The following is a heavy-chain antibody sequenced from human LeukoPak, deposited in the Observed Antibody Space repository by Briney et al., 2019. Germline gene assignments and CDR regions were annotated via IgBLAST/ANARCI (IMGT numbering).Heavy chain of an antibody. CDR3: ARDPVLGGARYYYDSSGYWLDY. D-gene: IGHD3-22*01. J-gene: IGHJ4*02. CDR1: GGTFSSYA. CDR2: IIPIFGTA. V-gene: IGHV1-69*13. Sequence: SVKVSCKASGGTFSSYAISWVRQAPGQGLEWMGGIIPIFGTANYAQKFQGRVTITADESTSTAYMERSSLRSEDTAVYYCARDPVLGGARYYYDSSGYWLDYWGQGTLVTVSS.